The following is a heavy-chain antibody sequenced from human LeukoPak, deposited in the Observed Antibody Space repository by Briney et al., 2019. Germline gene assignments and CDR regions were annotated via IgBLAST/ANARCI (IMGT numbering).Heavy chain of an antibody. CDR3: ATADMTTVTTGYSS. J-gene: IGHJ4*02. CDR1: GYTFTSYG. Sequence: ASVKVSCKASGYTFTSYGINWVRQAPGQGLEWMGWISASSGNTKYAQKIQGRVAMTEDTSTDTAYMELSSLRSEDTAVYYCATADMTTVTTGYSSWGQGTLVTVSS. V-gene: IGHV1-18*01. CDR2: ISASSGNT. D-gene: IGHD4-17*01.